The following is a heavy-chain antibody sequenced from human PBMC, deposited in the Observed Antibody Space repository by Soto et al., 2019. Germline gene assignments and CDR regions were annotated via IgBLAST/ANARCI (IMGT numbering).Heavy chain of an antibody. J-gene: IGHJ3*02. CDR1: GFSLSTSGMC. V-gene: IGHV2-70*11. Sequence: GPTLVNATQTLTLTCTFSGFSLSTSGMCVSWIRQPPGKALEWLARIDWDDDKYYSISLKTRLTISKDTSKNQVVLTMTNMDPVDTATYYCARSVLRFLEWSENDAFDIWGRGTMVTVSS. CDR2: IDWDDDK. CDR3: ARSVLRFLEWSENDAFDI. D-gene: IGHD3-3*01.